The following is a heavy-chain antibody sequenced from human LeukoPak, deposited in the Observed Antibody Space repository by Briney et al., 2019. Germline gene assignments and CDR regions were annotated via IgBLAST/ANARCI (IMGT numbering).Heavy chain of an antibody. CDR1: GFTFRSFA. D-gene: IGHD2-2*01. V-gene: IGHV3-30-3*01. J-gene: IGHJ4*02. CDR2: VSTDGSNQ. Sequence: GGSLRLSCAASGFTFRSFAMHWVRQAPGKGLEWVAVVSTDGSNQFYADSVKGRFTISRDNSKNTLYLQMNSLRVEDTAVYYCAKELAPYYQLHQDWGQGTLVTVSS. CDR3: AKELAPYYQLHQD.